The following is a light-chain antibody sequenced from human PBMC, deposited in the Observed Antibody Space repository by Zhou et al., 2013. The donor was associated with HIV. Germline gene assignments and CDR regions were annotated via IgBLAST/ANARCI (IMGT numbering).Light chain of an antibody. V-gene: IGKV3-11*01. CDR2: DTS. CDR3: QQRSNWST. CDR1: QSVSNY. Sequence: EVVLTQSPATLSLSPGGRATLSCRASQSVSNYLAWYQQKPGQAPRLLIYDTSNRATGIPARFSGSGSGTDFTLTISSLEPEDFAVYYCQQRSNWSTFGQGTRLEIK. J-gene: IGKJ5*01.